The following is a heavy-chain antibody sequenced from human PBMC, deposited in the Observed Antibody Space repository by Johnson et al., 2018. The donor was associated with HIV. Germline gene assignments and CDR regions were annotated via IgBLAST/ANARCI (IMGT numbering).Heavy chain of an antibody. V-gene: IGHV3-30*04. J-gene: IGHJ3*02. CDR3: ARDLGPDGAFDI. CDR1: GFTFSSYA. D-gene: IGHD5-24*01. CDR2: ISYDGSNK. Sequence: QMPLVESGGGVVQPWRSLRLSCAASGFTFSSYAMHWVRQAPGKGLEWVAVISYDGSNKYYADSVKGRFTISRDNSKNTLYLQMNSLRAEDTAVYYCARDLGPDGAFDIWGQGTMVTVSS.